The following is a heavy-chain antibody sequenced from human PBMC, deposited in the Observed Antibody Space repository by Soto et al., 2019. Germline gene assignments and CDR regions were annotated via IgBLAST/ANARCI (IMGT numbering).Heavy chain of an antibody. CDR1: GFTFSSYA. CDR3: AKLGFVLMELYYFHQ. V-gene: IGHV3-23*01. J-gene: IGHJ4*01. Sequence: PGESLKISCTASGFTFSSYAMSWVRQAPGKELEWVSTISGNSGKTNYAESVKGRFSISRDNSKNTVHLQLDSLRAEDTAVYFCAKLGFVLMELYYFHQWGHGTLVTVSS. D-gene: IGHD2-8*01. CDR2: ISGNSGKT.